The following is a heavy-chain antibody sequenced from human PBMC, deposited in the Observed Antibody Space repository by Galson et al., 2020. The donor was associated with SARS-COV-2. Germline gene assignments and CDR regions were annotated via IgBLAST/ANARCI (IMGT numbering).Heavy chain of an antibody. V-gene: IGHV3-33*01. CDR2: IWYDGSNK. D-gene: IGHD3-10*01. CDR1: GFTFSSYG. J-gene: IGHJ3*02. Sequence: LKISCAASGFTFSSYGMHWVRQAPGKGLEWVAVIWYDGSNKYYADSVKGRFTISRDNSKNTLYLQMNSLRAEDTAVYYCARDLPWVMNYGDAFDSWGQGTMVTVSS. CDR3: ARDLPWVMNYGDAFDS.